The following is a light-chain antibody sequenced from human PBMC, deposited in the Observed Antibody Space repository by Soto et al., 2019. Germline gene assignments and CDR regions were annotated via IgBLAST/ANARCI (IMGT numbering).Light chain of an antibody. CDR3: GSYTTSGSVV. Sequence: QSALTQPASVSGSPGQSIDLSCIGNSSDVGAYNYVSWYQQHPGKAPKLVIYDVNNRPSGVSNRFSGSKSGNTASLTISGLQAEDEADYYCGSYTTSGSVVFGGGTKLTV. J-gene: IGLJ2*01. V-gene: IGLV2-14*03. CDR2: DVN. CDR1: SSDVGAYNY.